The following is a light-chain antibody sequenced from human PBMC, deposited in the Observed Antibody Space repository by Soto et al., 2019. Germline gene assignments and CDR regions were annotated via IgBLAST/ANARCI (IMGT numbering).Light chain of an antibody. CDR3: QSYDSSLSGREV. CDR1: SSNIGAGYD. J-gene: IGLJ2*01. V-gene: IGLV1-40*01. CDR2: GNS. Sequence: QLVLTQPPSVSGAPGQRVTISCTGSSSNIGAGYDVHWYQQLPGTAPKLLIYGNSNRPSGVPDRFSGSKSGTSASLAITGLQAEDEADYYCQSYDSSLSGREVFDGGTKLTVL.